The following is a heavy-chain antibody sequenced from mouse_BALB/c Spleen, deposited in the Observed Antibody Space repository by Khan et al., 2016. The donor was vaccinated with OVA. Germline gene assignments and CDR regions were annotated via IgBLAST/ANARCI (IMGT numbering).Heavy chain of an antibody. Sequence: EVQLQESGPGLVKPSQSLSLTCTVTGYSITSGYGWNWIRQFPGNKLEWMGYISYSGSTNYNPSLKSRIYITRDTSKHQFFLKLNSVTTEDTATYYCARTARIKYWGQGTTLTVSS. CDR3: ARTARIKY. CDR1: GYSITSGYG. J-gene: IGHJ2*01. V-gene: IGHV3-2*02. D-gene: IGHD1-2*01. CDR2: ISYSGST.